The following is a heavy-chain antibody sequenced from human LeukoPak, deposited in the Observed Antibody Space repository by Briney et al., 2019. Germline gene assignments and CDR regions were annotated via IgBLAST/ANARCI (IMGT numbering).Heavy chain of an antibody. CDR2: IYYSGGT. J-gene: IGHJ3*02. Sequence: SETLSLTCTVSGGSISSYYWSWIRQPPGKGLEWIGYIYYSGGTNYNPSLKGRVTISVDTSKNQFSLKLSSVTAADTAVYYCARGLDTAMVGAFDIWGQGTMVTVSS. V-gene: IGHV4-59*01. CDR3: ARGLDTAMVGAFDI. D-gene: IGHD5-18*01. CDR1: GGSISSYY.